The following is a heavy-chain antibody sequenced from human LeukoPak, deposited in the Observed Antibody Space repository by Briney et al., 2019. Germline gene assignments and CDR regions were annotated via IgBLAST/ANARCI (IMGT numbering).Heavy chain of an antibody. CDR1: GFRFSSYA. V-gene: IGHV3-23*01. D-gene: IGHD3/OR15-3a*01. CDR3: AKVAETFGLVDPFDY. CDR2: ISGSGVST. J-gene: IGHJ4*02. Sequence: GGSLRLSCAASGFRFSSYAMSWVRQAPGKGLEWVSAISGSGVSTYYADSVKGRFTVSRDNSKNTLYLQMSSLRAEDTAVYYCAKVAETFGLVDPFDYWGQGTLVTVSS.